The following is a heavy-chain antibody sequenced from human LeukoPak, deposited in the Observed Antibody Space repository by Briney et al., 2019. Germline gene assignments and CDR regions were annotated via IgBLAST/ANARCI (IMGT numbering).Heavy chain of an antibody. CDR1: GGSISSSSYY. J-gene: IGHJ4*02. CDR2: IYYSGST. Sequence: SETLSLTCTVSGGSISSSSYYWGWIRQPPGKGLEWIGSIYYSGSTYYNPSLKSRVTISVDTSKNQFSLKLSSVTAADTAVYYCARCRASIAAAGTVLDWGQGTLVTVSS. V-gene: IGHV4-39*07. D-gene: IGHD6-13*01. CDR3: ARCRASIAAAGTVLD.